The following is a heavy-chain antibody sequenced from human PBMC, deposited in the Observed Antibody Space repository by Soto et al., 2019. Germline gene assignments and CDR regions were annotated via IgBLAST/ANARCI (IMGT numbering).Heavy chain of an antibody. V-gene: IGHV1-3*01. J-gene: IGHJ6*02. CDR2: INAGNGNT. CDR3: AREGPLYNWNNYGMDV. CDR1: GYTFTSYA. D-gene: IGHD1-1*01. Sequence: ASVKVSCKASGYTFTSYAMHWVRQAPGQRLEWMGWINAGNGNTKYSQKFQGRVTITRDTSASTAYMELSSLRSEDTAVYYCAREGPLYNWNNYGMDVWGQGTTVTVSS.